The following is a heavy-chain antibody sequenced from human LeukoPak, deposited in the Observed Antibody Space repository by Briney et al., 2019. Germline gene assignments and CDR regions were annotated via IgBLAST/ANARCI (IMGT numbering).Heavy chain of an antibody. CDR3: AKDVGGPLADAFDI. CDR2: ISWDSSSV. Sequence: PGGSLRLSCAASGFTFRDYAMYWVRQAPGKGLEWVSGISWDSSSVAYVDSVKGRFTISRDNAKNSLYLQMNSLRAEDMALYYCAKDVGGPLADAFDIWGQGTMVTVSS. J-gene: IGHJ3*02. CDR1: GFTFRDYA. V-gene: IGHV3-9*03. D-gene: IGHD2-15*01.